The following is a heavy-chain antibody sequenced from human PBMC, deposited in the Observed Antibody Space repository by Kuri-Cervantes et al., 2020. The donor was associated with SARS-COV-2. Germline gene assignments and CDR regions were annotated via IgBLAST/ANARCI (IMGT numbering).Heavy chain of an antibody. Sequence: GGSLRLSCAASGFTFSSYTLNWVRQVPGKGLEWVSSITRSSVYISYADSLKGRFTISRDNAKNSLYLQMNSLRAEDTAVYYCARSPGDGDYDPFDYWGQGTLVTVSS. CDR2: ITRSSVYI. J-gene: IGHJ4*02. CDR3: ARSPGDGDYDPFDY. V-gene: IGHV3-21*01. CDR1: GFTFSSYT. D-gene: IGHD4-17*01.